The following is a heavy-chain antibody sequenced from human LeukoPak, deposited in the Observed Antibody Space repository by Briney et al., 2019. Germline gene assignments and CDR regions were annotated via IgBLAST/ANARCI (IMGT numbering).Heavy chain of an antibody. Sequence: GRSLRLSCAASGFTFSSYGTHWVRQAPGKGLEWVAVIWYDGSNKYYADSVKGRFTISRDNSKNTLYLQMNSLRAEDTAVYYCASIHDSSGLHAFDIWGQGTMVTVSS. V-gene: IGHV3-33*01. CDR3: ASIHDSSGLHAFDI. CDR2: IWYDGSNK. J-gene: IGHJ3*02. D-gene: IGHD3-22*01. CDR1: GFTFSSYG.